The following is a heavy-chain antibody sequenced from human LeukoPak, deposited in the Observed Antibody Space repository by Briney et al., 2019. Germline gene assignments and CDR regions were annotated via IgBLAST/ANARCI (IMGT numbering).Heavy chain of an antibody. J-gene: IGHJ4*02. CDR1: GFTISTSW. V-gene: IGHV3-30*03. CDR2: ISSDGGTK. Sequence: PGGSLRLSCAASGFTISTSWMSWVRQAPGKGLEWVALISSDGGTKYYADSVKGRFTISRDNSKNTVYLQMNRLRSEDTAFYFCARPFSRGWYYPYFDQWGQGTLVTVSS. CDR3: ARPFSRGWYYPYFDQ. D-gene: IGHD6-19*01.